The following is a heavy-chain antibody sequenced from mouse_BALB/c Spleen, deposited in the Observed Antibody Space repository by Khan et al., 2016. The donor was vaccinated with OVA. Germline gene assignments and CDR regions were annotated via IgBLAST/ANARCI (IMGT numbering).Heavy chain of an antibody. J-gene: IGHJ2*01. Sequence: EVKLMESGGGLVQPGGSRKLSCAASGFTFSSFGMHWVRQAPEKGLEWVAYINSGSTTIYYADPVKGRFTISRANPKNTLFLQMTSLRSEDTAMYYCARGNWAYWGQGTTLTVSS. CDR1: GFTFSSFG. CDR3: ARGNWAY. CDR2: INSGSTTI. D-gene: IGHD4-1*01. V-gene: IGHV5-17*02.